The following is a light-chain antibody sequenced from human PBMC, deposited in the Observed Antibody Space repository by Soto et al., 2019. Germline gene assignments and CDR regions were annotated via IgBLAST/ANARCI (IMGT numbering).Light chain of an antibody. J-gene: IGKJ1*01. CDR1: QGIGSN. V-gene: IGKV1-12*01. CDR2: SAS. Sequence: DFQMTQSPSSVSASVGDRVTITCRASQGIGSNLVWYQQKPGKAPNLLIYSASNLQSGVPPRFSGSGSGTDFTLTITSLQPEDFGIYYCQQANSFPLAFGQGTKVEMK. CDR3: QQANSFPLA.